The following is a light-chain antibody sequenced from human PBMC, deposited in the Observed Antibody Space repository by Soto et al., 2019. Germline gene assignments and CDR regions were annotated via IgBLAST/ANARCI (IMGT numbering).Light chain of an antibody. CDR2: DAF. CDR1: LSISSS. Sequence: DLQVTQSPSILQAYGGDSVTITGRARLSISSSLAWYVQKPGKAPKLLIYDAFSLESGVPSRFSGSGSGTECTLPIRSLQPDEFASYYCQEWNSSSWTFCQGNKVAIQ. CDR3: QEWNSSSWT. V-gene: IGKV1-5*01. J-gene: IGKJ1*01.